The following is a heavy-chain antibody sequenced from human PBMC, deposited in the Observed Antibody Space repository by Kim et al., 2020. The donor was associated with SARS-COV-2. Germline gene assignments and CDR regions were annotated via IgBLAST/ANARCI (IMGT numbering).Heavy chain of an antibody. V-gene: IGHV5-51*01. CDR3: ARSAGPYDYYFDY. D-gene: IGHD3-16*01. Sequence: YSPSVQGQVTMSADKSTTTAYLQWSSLKASDTAMYYCARSAGPYDYYFDYWGQGTLVTVSS. J-gene: IGHJ4*02.